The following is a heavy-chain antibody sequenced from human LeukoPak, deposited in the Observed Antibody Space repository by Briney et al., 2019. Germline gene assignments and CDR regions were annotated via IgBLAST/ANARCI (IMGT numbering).Heavy chain of an antibody. V-gene: IGHV1-69*05. CDR2: IIPIFGTA. J-gene: IGHJ4*02. Sequence: ASVKVSCKASGGTFSSYAISWLRRAPGQGLEWMGGIIPIFGTANYAQKFQGRVTITTDESTSTAYMELSSLRSEDTAVYYCAGAQVYSYGYVEYYFDYWGQGTLVTVSS. D-gene: IGHD5-18*01. CDR3: AGAQVYSYGYVEYYFDY. CDR1: GGTFSSYA.